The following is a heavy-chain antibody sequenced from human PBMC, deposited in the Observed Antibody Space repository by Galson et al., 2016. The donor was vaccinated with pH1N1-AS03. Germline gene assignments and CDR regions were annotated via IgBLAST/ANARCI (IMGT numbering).Heavy chain of an antibody. CDR1: SGSLSSGPYY. CDR2: ISNNGST. CDR3: ATSIGYTTNWYHY. D-gene: IGHD1-1*01. Sequence: TLSLTCSVSSGSLSSGPYYWSWIRQFSGKGLEWIGSISNNGSTNYNPSLKSRVTFSQDTSEKQFSVRLSSVTAADTAVYYCATSIGYTTNWYHYWGQGTLVTVSS. J-gene: IGHJ4*02. V-gene: IGHV4-31*03.